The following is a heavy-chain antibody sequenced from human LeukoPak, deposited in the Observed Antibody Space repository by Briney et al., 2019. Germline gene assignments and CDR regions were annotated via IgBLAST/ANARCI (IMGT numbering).Heavy chain of an antibody. J-gene: IGHJ5*02. CDR1: GYTLTELS. CDR3: ATVPDYMVRGVIRWFDP. V-gene: IGHV1-24*01. Sequence: GASVKVSCKVSGYTLTELSMHWVRQAPGKGLEWMGGFDPEDGETIYAQKFRGRVTMTEDTSTDTAYMELSSLRSEDTAVYYCATVPDYMVRGVIRWFDPWGQGTLVTVSS. CDR2: FDPEDGET. D-gene: IGHD3-10*01.